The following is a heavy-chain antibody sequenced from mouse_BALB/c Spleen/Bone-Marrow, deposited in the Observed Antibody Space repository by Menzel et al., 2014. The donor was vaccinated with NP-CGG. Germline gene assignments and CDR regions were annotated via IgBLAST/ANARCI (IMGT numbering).Heavy chain of an antibody. Sequence: VQLQESGAKLVRPGTSVKVSCKAPGYAFTNYLIEWFKQRPGQGLEWIGVINPGSGGTNFNEKFRGKATLTADKSSSTAYMQFNSLTSDDSAVYFCAREGYYGLDYWGQGTTLTVSS. J-gene: IGHJ2*01. V-gene: IGHV1-54*03. D-gene: IGHD2-1*01. CDR1: GYAFTNYL. CDR2: INPGSGGT. CDR3: AREGYYGLDY.